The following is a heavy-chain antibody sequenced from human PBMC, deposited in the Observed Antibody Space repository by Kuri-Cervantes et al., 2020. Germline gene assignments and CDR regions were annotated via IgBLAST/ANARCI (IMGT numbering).Heavy chain of an antibody. V-gene: IGHV7-4-1*02. J-gene: IGHJ6*02. CDR3: AREGAVRGVIMEEFYYYGMDV. CDR2: INTNTGNP. CDR1: GGTFSSYA. D-gene: IGHD3-10*01. Sequence: ASVKVSCKASGGTFSSYAISWVRQAPGQGLEWMGWINTNTGNPTYAQGFTGRFVFSLDTSVSTAYLQISGLKAEDTAVYYCAREGAVRGVIMEEFYYYGMDVWGQGTTVTVSS.